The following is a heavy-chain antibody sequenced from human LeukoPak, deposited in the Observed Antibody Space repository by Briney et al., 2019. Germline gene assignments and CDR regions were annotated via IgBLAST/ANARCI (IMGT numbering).Heavy chain of an antibody. Sequence: PSETLSLTCAVYGGSFSGYYWSWIRQPPGKGVERIGEINHSGSTNYNPSLQSRVTISVDTSKNQFSLKLSSVTAAHTAVYYCARGGYYDILTGTLYYFDYWGQGTLVTVSS. D-gene: IGHD3-9*01. CDR3: ARGGYYDILTGTLYYFDY. V-gene: IGHV4-34*01. J-gene: IGHJ4*02. CDR1: GGSFSGYY. CDR2: INHSGST.